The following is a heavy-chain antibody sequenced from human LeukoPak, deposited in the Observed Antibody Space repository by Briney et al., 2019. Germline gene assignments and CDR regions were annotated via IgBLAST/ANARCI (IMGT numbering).Heavy chain of an antibody. V-gene: IGHV1-2*02. Sequence: ASVKVSCKASGYTFTGYYIHWVRQAPGQGLEWMGWITPNSGGTNYAQKFQGRVTMTRDTSISTAYMELSRLRSDDTAVYYCARARITMIVVERYFDLWGRGTLVTVSS. D-gene: IGHD3-22*01. J-gene: IGHJ2*01. CDR1: GYTFTGYY. CDR3: ARARITMIVVERYFDL. CDR2: ITPNSGGT.